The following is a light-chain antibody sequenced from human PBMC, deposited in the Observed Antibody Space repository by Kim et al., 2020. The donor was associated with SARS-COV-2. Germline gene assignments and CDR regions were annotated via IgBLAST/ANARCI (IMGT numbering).Light chain of an antibody. CDR2: ANT. J-gene: IGLJ3*02. Sequence: RVNISCTGSSTNNGAGYEVHWYQQWPGTATKLIIDANTNRPTGVPDRFSGSKSGSSTSLGITGVQAEDEADYYCQSYDSSLSGWVFGGGTQLTVL. V-gene: IGLV1-40*01. CDR3: QSYDSSLSGWV. CDR1: STNNGAGYE.